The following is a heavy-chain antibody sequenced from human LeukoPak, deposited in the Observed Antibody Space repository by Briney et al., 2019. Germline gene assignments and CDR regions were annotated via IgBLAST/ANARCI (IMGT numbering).Heavy chain of an antibody. CDR2: IKQDGSDK. Sequence: GGSLRLSCAASGFTFSDYWMSWVRQAPGKGPEWVANIKQDGSDKYYVDSVKGRFTISRDNAKKALYLQMNSLRAEDTAVYYCAREGSTAKGGFDIWGQGTMVTVSS. V-gene: IGHV3-7*01. CDR3: AREGSTAKGGFDI. D-gene: IGHD5-18*01. CDR1: GFTFSDYW. J-gene: IGHJ3*02.